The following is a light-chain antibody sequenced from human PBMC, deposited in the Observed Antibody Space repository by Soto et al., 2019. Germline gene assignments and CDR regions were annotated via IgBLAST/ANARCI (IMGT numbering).Light chain of an antibody. CDR3: RSYAPRNTLL. V-gene: IGLV2-8*01. J-gene: IGLJ2*01. CDR2: DVS. CDR1: DNDIGYYTY. Sequence: QSALTQPPAASGSPGQSVTISCTGTDNDIGYYTYVSWYQQYPGKAPRLIIFDVSKRPSGVPDRFSGSKSGNTASLTVSGLQAEDEADYYCRSYAPRNTLLFGGGTKLTVL.